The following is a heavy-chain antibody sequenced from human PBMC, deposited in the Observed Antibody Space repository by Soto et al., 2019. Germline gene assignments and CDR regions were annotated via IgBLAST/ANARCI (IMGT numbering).Heavy chain of an antibody. D-gene: IGHD3-3*01. CDR2: IHYGGST. Sequence: QLQLQESGPGLVKPSETLSLTCTVSGGSISSITYYWGWIRQSPEKGLEWIGNIHYGGSTYYNPSLASRGTISPDTSKNQFSLRLTSMNASDTAVYYCARCTPDLLQNNFWDGYYLSFFDYWGQGSLVTVSA. V-gene: IGHV4-39*01. CDR3: ARCTPDLLQNNFWDGYYLSFFDY. CDR1: GGSISSITYY. J-gene: IGHJ4*02.